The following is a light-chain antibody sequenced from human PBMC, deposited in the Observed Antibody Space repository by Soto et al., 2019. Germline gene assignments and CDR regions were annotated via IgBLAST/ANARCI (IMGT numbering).Light chain of an antibody. CDR3: CSYAGSSTFYV. V-gene: IGLV2-23*02. CDR1: SSDVGSYNL. J-gene: IGLJ1*01. Sequence: SALTQPASVSGSPGQSITISCTGPSSDVGSYNLVSWYQQHPGKAPKLMIYEVSKRPSGVSNRFSGSKSGNTASLTISGLQAEDEADYYCCSYAGSSTFYVFGTGTKVTVL. CDR2: EVS.